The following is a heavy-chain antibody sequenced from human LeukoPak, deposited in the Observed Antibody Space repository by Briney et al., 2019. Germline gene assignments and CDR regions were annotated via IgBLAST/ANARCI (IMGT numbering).Heavy chain of an antibody. CDR3: ARGAAAEGMGP. Sequence: GASVKVSFTASGYTFTIYGISWVRQAPGQGLEWMGWISAYNGNTNYAQKLQGRVTMTTDTSTSTAYMELRSLGSDDTAVYYCARGAAAEGMGPWGQGTLVTVSS. D-gene: IGHD6-13*01. J-gene: IGHJ5*02. CDR2: ISAYNGNT. CDR1: GYTFTIYG. V-gene: IGHV1-18*01.